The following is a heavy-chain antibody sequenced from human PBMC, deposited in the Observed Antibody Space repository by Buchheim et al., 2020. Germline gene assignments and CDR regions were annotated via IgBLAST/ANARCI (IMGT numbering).Heavy chain of an antibody. V-gene: IGHV4-34*01. CDR2: INHSGST. D-gene: IGHD6-19*01. CDR3: ARGQGGWYRTFDY. Sequence: QVQLQQWGAGLLKPSETLSLTCAAYGGSFSGYYWSWIRQPPGKGLEWIGEINHSGSTNYNPSLKSRVAISVDTSKNQFSLKLSSVTAADTAVYYCARGQGGWYRTFDYWGQGTL. CDR1: GGSFSGYY. J-gene: IGHJ4*02.